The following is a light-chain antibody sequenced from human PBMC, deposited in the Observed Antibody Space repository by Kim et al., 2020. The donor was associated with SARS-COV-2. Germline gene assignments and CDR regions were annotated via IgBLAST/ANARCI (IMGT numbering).Light chain of an antibody. V-gene: IGKV3-15*01. CDR2: GAS. CDR1: QSVSNN. CDR3: QQYNNWPPWT. Sequence: SPGDRATRSCRASQSVSNNLAWYQQKPGQAPRLLIYGASTRATGIPAKFSGSGSGTEFTLTISSLQSEDFAVYYCQQYNNWPPWTFGQGTKVEIK. J-gene: IGKJ1*01.